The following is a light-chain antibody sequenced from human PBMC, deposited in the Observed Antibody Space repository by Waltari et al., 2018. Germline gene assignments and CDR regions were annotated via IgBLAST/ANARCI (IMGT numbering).Light chain of an antibody. Sequence: QSVLTQPPSASGTPGQGVTISCSGGASNIGNNVVNWYQQVPGKAPKLLIYRSDRRPAGGPDRFSGSKSGTSASLASSGLQSEDEADYYCAAWDDSLNGRWVFGGGTKVTVL. V-gene: IGLV1-44*01. CDR1: ASNIGNNV. CDR3: AAWDDSLNGRWV. CDR2: RSD. J-gene: IGLJ3*02.